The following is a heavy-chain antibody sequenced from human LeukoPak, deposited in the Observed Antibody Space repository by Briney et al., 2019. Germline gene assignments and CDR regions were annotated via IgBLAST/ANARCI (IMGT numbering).Heavy chain of an antibody. CDR3: ARLSYYYDSSGYSQALDY. CDR1: GFTFSDYY. V-gene: IGHV3-11*01. Sequence: GGSLRLSCAASGFTFSDYYMSWIRQAPGKGLEWVSYISSSGSTIYYADSVKGRFTISRDNAKNSLYLQMNSLRAADTAVYYCARLSYYYDSSGYSQALDYWGQGTLVTVSS. CDR2: ISSSGSTI. J-gene: IGHJ4*02. D-gene: IGHD3-22*01.